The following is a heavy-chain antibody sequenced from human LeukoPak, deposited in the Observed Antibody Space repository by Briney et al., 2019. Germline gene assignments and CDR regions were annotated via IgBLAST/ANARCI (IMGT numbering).Heavy chain of an antibody. D-gene: IGHD2-2*02. J-gene: IGHJ5*02. V-gene: IGHV1-2*02. CDR2: INPNSGGT. Sequence: ASVKVSCKASGYTFTGYYMHWVRQAPGQGLEWMGWINPNSGGTNYAQKFQGRVTMTRDTSISTAYMELSRLRSDDTAVYYCARGYCSSTSCYIGGGWFDPWGQGTLVTVSS. CDR1: GYTFTGYY. CDR3: ARGYCSSTSCYIGGGWFDP.